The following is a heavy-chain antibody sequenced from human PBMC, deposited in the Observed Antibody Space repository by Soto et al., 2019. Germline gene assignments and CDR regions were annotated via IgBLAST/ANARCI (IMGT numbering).Heavy chain of an antibody. V-gene: IGHV1-2*02. Sequence: ASVKVSCKASGYTFTGYHMHWVRQAPGQGLEWMGWINPNSVGTNYAQKFQGRVTMTRDTSISTAYMELSRLRSDDTAVYYCARVLPGPRGYSYGHLDYWGQGTLVTVSS. CDR1: GYTFTGYH. CDR2: INPNSVGT. D-gene: IGHD5-18*01. J-gene: IGHJ4*02. CDR3: ARVLPGPRGYSYGHLDY.